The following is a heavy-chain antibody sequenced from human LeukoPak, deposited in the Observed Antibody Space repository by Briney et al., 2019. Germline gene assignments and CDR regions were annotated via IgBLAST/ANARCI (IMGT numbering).Heavy chain of an antibody. V-gene: IGHV3-74*01. J-gene: IGHJ4*02. CDR1: GNYW. CDR3: TVGVY. Sequence: GGSLRLSCAASGNYWMHWVRQAPGKGLAWVSHINSDGSWTSYADSVKGRFTISKDNAKNTVYLQMNSLKTEDTAMYYCTVGVYWGQGTLVTVSS. CDR2: INSDGSWT.